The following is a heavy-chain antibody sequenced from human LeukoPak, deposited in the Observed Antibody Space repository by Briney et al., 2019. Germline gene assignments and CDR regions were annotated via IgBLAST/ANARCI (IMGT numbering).Heavy chain of an antibody. D-gene: IGHD2-15*01. CDR2: IYDSGST. CDR3: ARDSRGYCSGGSCRTYYGMDV. CDR1: GGSISSGGYY. V-gene: IGHV4-31*03. J-gene: IGHJ6*02. Sequence: SETLSLTGTVSGGSISSGGYYWSWIRQHPGKGLEWIGYIYDSGSTYYNPSLKSRVTISVDTSKNQFSLKLSSVTAVDTAVYYCARDSRGYCSGGSCRTYYGMDVWGQGTTVTVSS.